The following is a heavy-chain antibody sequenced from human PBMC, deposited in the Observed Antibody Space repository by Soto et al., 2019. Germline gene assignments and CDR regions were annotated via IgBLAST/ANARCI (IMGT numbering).Heavy chain of an antibody. CDR1: GFMFSTTD. D-gene: IGHD3-10*01. V-gene: IGHV3-23*01. CDR3: VKNSGWFNS. Sequence: LRLSCAASGFMFSTTDMSWVRQAPGKGLEWVTTIEGSGTITYYADSVRGRFTISRDNSKNTVYLQMDSLTADDTAVYYCVKNSGWFNSWGQGTPVTVSS. J-gene: IGHJ5*01. CDR2: IEGSGTIT.